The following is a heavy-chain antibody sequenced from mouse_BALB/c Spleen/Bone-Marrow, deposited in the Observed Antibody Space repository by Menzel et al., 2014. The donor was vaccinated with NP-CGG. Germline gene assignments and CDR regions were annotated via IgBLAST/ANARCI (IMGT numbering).Heavy chain of an antibody. J-gene: IGHJ4*01. CDR2: VPPNNGGT. CDR1: GYSFTGYY. V-gene: IGHV1-34*02. CDR3: ARDVMDY. Sequence: VQLQQSGPALVPPGASVKLSCKASGYSFTGYYMACVKLLLGKCLAWLGRVPPNNGGTTYNDQFKGKALLTVDKSSNTAYMELRSLTSEDSAVYYCARDVMDYWGQGTSVTV.